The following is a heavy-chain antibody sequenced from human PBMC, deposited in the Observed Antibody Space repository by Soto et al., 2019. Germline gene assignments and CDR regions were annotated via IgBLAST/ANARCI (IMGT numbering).Heavy chain of an antibody. V-gene: IGHV3-23*01. Sequence: EVQLLESGGGLVQPGGSLRLSCAASGFTFSKYAMSWVRQAPGKGLEWVSTISGSGGNTYYADSVKGRFTISRDNSKNTLYLQMNSLRVEDTAVYYCAKDPGDGDYAITDSVGMDVWGQGTTVTVSS. CDR1: GFTFSKYA. D-gene: IGHD4-17*01. J-gene: IGHJ6*02. CDR2: ISGSGGNT. CDR3: AKDPGDGDYAITDSVGMDV.